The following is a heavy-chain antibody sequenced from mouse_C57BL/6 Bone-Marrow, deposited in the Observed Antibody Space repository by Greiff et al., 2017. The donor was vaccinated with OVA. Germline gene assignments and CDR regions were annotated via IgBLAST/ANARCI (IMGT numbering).Heavy chain of an antibody. CDR1: GYTFTSYG. J-gene: IGHJ1*03. CDR2: IYPRSGNS. Sequence: VQLQQSGAELARPGASVKLSCKASGYTFTSYGISWVKQRTGQGLEWIGEIYPRSGNSAYNEKFKGKATLTADKSSSTAYMELRSLTSEDSAVYFCARWGYGSSYWYFDVWGTGTTVTVSS. D-gene: IGHD1-1*01. V-gene: IGHV1-81*01. CDR3: ARWGYGSSYWYFDV.